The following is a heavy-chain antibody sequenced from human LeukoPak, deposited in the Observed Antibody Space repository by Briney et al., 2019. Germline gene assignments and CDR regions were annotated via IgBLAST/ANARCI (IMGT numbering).Heavy chain of an antibody. CDR1: GFTFSNYA. CDR2: ITGSGTNR. V-gene: IGHV3-23*01. Sequence: PGGSLRLSCVDSGFTFSNYAMSWVRQAPGKGLEWVSAITGSGTNRYYADSLKGRFTTSRDNSKNTVFLQMNSLRHEDTAIYYCVIWGDYDVLTGYYVPDYWGQGTLVTVAS. D-gene: IGHD3-9*01. J-gene: IGHJ4*02. CDR3: VIWGDYDVLTGYYVPDY.